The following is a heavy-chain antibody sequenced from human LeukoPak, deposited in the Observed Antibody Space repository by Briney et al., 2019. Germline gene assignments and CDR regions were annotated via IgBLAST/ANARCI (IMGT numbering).Heavy chain of an antibody. Sequence: SETLSLTCTASGGSISSYYWSWIRQPPGKGLEWIGYIYYSGSTNYNPSLKSRVTISMDTSKNQFSLKLTSVTAADTAVYYCARETETTSTPFDYWGQGTLVTVSS. CDR2: IYYSGST. CDR3: ARETETTSTPFDY. CDR1: GGSISSYY. V-gene: IGHV4-59*01. D-gene: IGHD1-7*01. J-gene: IGHJ4*02.